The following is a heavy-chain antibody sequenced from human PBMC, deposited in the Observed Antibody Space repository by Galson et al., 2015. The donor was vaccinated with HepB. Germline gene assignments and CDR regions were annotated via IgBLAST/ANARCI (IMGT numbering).Heavy chain of an antibody. CDR2: INTNTGNP. CDR1: GYTFTSYA. J-gene: IGHJ3*02. Sequence: SVKVSCKASGYTFTSYAMNWVRQAPGQGLEWMGWINTNTGNPTYAQGFTGRFVFSLDTSVSTAYLQISSLKAEDTAVYYCARDSPITMIVVVNGTDAFDIWGQGTMVTVSS. D-gene: IGHD3-22*01. V-gene: IGHV7-4-1*02. CDR3: ARDSPITMIVVVNGTDAFDI.